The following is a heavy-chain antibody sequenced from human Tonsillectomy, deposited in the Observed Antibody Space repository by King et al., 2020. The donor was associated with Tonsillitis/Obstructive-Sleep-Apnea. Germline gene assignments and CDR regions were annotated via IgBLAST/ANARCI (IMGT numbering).Heavy chain of an antibody. Sequence: VQLVESGGGLVQPGRSLRLSCAASGFSFEDYAMYWVRQAPGKGLEWVSGFSWNSGTIHYADAVKCRFTITRDDAKNSLYLLMNSMRAEDTALYYFVKDLIKAVSGTPSDAFDIWGQGTMVTVSS. CDR3: VKDLIKAVSGTPSDAFDI. D-gene: IGHD1-1*01. CDR2: FSWNSGTI. CDR1: GFSFEDYA. J-gene: IGHJ3*02. V-gene: IGHV3-9*01.